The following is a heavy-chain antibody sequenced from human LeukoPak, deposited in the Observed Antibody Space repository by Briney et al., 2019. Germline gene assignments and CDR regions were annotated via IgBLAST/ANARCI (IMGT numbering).Heavy chain of an antibody. V-gene: IGHV3-23*01. J-gene: IGHJ4*02. Sequence: GGSLRLSCAASGFTFSSYAMSWVRQAPGKGLEWVSAISGSGGSTYYADSVKGRFTISRDNSKNTLYLQMNSLRAEDTAVYYCAKFNVIAVVITPFFDYWGQGTLVTVSS. CDR1: GFTFSSYA. CDR2: ISGSGGST. CDR3: AKFNVIAVVITPFFDY. D-gene: IGHD3-22*01.